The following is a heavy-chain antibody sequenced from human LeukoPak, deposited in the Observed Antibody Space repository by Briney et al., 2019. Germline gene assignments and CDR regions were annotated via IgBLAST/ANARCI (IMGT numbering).Heavy chain of an antibody. D-gene: IGHD3-22*01. CDR2: VNHSGST. Sequence: SETLSLTCTVSGGSISSGASDWGWIRQHPKRGLEWVGYVNHSGSTYYNPSLGSRVTMSVDTSKNQFSLKLSSVTAADSAVYYCARAARQGFTMIVVPFFYFDLWGRGTLVTVSS. V-gene: IGHV4-31*03. J-gene: IGHJ2*01. CDR1: GGSISSGASD. CDR3: ARAARQGFTMIVVPFFYFDL.